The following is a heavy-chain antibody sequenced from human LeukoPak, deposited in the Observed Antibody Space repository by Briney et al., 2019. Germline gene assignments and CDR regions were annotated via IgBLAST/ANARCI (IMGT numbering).Heavy chain of an antibody. CDR3: AREGYYDSSGLRYFDY. V-gene: IGHV1-69*10. Sequence: GASVKVSCKGSGGTFISYTISWVRQAPGQGLEWMGGIIPILGIANYAQKFQGRVTITADKSTSTAYMELSSLRSEDTAVYYCAREGYYDSSGLRYFDYWGQGTLVTVSS. D-gene: IGHD3-22*01. J-gene: IGHJ4*02. CDR1: GGTFISYT. CDR2: IIPILGIA.